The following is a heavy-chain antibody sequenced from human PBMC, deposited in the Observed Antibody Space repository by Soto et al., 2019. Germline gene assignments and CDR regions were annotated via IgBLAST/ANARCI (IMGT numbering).Heavy chain of an antibody. CDR1: GFSLSTSGMR. Sequence: SGPTLVNPXQTLTLTCTFSGFSLSTSGMRVSWIRQPPGKALEWLARIDWDDDKFYSTSLKTRLTISKDTSKNQVVLTMTNMDPVDTATYYCARTRPYCGGDCYSDYYYGMDVWGQGTTVTVSS. D-gene: IGHD2-21*02. J-gene: IGHJ6*02. CDR2: IDWDDDK. CDR3: ARTRPYCGGDCYSDYYYGMDV. V-gene: IGHV2-70*04.